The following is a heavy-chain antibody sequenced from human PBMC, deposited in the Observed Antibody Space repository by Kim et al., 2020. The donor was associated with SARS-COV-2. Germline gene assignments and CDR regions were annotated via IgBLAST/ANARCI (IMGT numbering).Heavy chain of an antibody. CDR1: GFTFSSYA. D-gene: IGHD6-6*01. CDR3: ARGTRYSSSGYFDY. CDR2: ISYDGSNK. Sequence: GGSLRLSCAASGFTFSSYAMHWVRQAPGKGLEWAAVISYDGSNKYYADSVKGRFTISRDNSKNTLYLQMNSLRAEDTAVYYCARGTRYSSSGYFDYWGQGTLVTVSS. J-gene: IGHJ4*02. V-gene: IGHV3-30-3*01.